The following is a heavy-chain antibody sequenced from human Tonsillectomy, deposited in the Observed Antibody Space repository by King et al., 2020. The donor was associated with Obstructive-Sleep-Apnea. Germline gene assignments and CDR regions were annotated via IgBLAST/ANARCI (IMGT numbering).Heavy chain of an antibody. CDR2: INYSGST. J-gene: IGHJ4*02. D-gene: IGHD1-7*01. Sequence: LQLQESGPGLVKPSETLSLTCTVSGGSITSSTYFWGWIRQPPGKGLEWIGSINYSGSTYYNPSLKSRVTISVDTSKNQFSLKLSSVTAADTAVYYCARDSARTTPPYYFDYWGQGTLVTVSS. CDR1: GGSITSSTYF. V-gene: IGHV4-39*07. CDR3: ARDSARTTPPYYFDY.